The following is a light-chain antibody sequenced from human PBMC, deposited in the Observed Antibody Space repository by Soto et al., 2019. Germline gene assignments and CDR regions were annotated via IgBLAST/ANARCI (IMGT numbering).Light chain of an antibody. J-gene: IGLJ2*01. CDR2: DNT. CDR1: SSDIGSST. V-gene: IGLV1-44*01. CDR3: ATWDDSLGGL. Sequence: QSVLTQPPSASGTPGQRVTISCSGGSSDIGSSTVNWYQQLPGSAPKLLIYDNTHRPSGVPDRFSGSTSGTSASLAISGLQSEDEADYYCATWDDSLGGLFCGGTKLTVL.